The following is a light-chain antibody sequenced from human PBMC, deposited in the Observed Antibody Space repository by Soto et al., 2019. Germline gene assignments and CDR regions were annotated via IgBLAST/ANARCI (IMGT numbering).Light chain of an antibody. CDR2: GAS. J-gene: IGKJ3*01. Sequence: DIQMTQSPSSLSASLGDRVTITCRASRGINTYLNWYQQKPGKAPNLLIYGASSLQSGVPLRFNGSGSGTDFTLTISSLRPEDFATYSCQQSYSLLGFGPGTKVDL. V-gene: IGKV1-39*01. CDR1: RGINTY. CDR3: QQSYSLLG.